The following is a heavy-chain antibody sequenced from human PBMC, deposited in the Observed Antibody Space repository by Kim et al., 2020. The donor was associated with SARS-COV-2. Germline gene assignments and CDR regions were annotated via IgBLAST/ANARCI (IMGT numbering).Heavy chain of an antibody. J-gene: IGHJ1*01. CDR2: ISWNSGSI. D-gene: IGHD3-16*02. V-gene: IGHV3-9*01. CDR1: GFTFDDYA. CDR3: AKEHARKRGSYRYGYFQH. Sequence: GGSLRLSCAASGFTFDDYAMHWVRQAPGKGLEWVSGISWNSGSIGYADSVKGRFTISRDNAKNSLYLQMNSLRAEDTALYYCAKEHARKRGSYRYGYFQHWGQGTLVTVSS.